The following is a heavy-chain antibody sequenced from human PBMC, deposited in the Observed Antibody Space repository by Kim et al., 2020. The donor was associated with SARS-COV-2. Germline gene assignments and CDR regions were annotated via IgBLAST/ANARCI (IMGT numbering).Heavy chain of an antibody. J-gene: IGHJ4*02. Sequence: SETLSLTCTVSGGSISSYYWSWIRQPPGKGLEWIGYIYYSGSTNYNPSLKSRVTISVDTSKNQFSLKLSSVTAADTAVYYCASAVDTAMAIFDYWGQGTLVTVSS. D-gene: IGHD5-18*01. CDR3: ASAVDTAMAIFDY. CDR2: IYYSGST. CDR1: GGSISSYY. V-gene: IGHV4-59*01.